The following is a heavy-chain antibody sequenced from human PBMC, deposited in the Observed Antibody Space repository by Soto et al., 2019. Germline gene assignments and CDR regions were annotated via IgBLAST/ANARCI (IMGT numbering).Heavy chain of an antibody. Sequence: SETLSLTCSVSGGSISSGGYYWSWIRQHPGKGLEWIGYIYYSGSTYYNPSLKSRVTISVDTSKNQFSLKLSSVTAADTAVYYCARDSYYDFWSGYGDAFDIWGQGTMVTVSS. V-gene: IGHV4-31*03. CDR1: GGSISSGGYY. J-gene: IGHJ3*02. CDR2: IYYSGST. D-gene: IGHD3-3*01. CDR3: ARDSYYDFWSGYGDAFDI.